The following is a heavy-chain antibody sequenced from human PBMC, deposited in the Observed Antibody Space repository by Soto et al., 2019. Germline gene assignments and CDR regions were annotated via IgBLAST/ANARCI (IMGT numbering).Heavy chain of an antibody. Sequence: EVQLLESGGGLVQHGGSLRLSCAASGFTFSSYAMSWVRQAPGKGLEWVSAISGSGGSTYYADSVKGRFTISRDNSKNTLYLQMNSLRAEDTAVYYCAKSRGVYCSINSCSPYDYYGMDVWGQGTTVTVSS. CDR2: ISGSGGST. V-gene: IGHV3-23*01. D-gene: IGHD2-2*01. J-gene: IGHJ6*02. CDR3: AKSRGVYCSINSCSPYDYYGMDV. CDR1: GFTFSSYA.